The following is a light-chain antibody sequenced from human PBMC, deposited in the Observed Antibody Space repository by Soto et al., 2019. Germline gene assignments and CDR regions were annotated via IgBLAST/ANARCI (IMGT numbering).Light chain of an antibody. CDR1: QSVTTQ. J-gene: IGKJ5*01. CDR2: GAS. V-gene: IGKV3D-15*01. CDR3: QQYNKWPLIT. Sequence: IVLTQSPGTLSLSRGERATLSCRASQSVTTQLAWYQQKPGQAPRLLIYGASTRATGTPARFSGSGSGTDFTLTISSLQSEDFALYYCQQYNKWPLITFGQGTRLEIK.